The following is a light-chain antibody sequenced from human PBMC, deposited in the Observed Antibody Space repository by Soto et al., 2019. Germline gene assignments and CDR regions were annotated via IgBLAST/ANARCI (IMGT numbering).Light chain of an antibody. V-gene: IGKV4-1*01. CDR1: KSLLLSYSHENC. CDR2: WAS. Sequence: DIVVTQSPESLAVSLGERATINCRSSKSLLLSYSHENCLAWYQQKPGQPPRLLIYWASTRESGVPDRFSGSGSGTDFALPIRSLQAEAVALLYCQQYYSPPWTFGQVTKVEIK. J-gene: IGKJ1*01. CDR3: QQYYSPPWT.